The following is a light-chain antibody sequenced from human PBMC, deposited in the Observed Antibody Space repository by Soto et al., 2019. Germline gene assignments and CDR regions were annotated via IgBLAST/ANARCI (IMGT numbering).Light chain of an antibody. CDR3: SSYTSSSTSFVV. CDR1: SSDVGGYNY. Sequence: QSALTQPASVSGSPGQSITISCTGTSSDVGGYNYVSWYQQHPGKAPKLMIYDVSNRPSGVSNRFSGSKSGNTASLTISGLQAEDEADYYCSSYTSSSTSFVVFGTGTKLTVL. J-gene: IGLJ1*01. V-gene: IGLV2-14*01. CDR2: DVS.